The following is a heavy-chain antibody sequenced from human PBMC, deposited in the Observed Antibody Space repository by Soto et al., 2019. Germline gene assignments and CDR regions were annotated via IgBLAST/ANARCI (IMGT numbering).Heavy chain of an antibody. J-gene: IGHJ4*02. Sequence: PSETLSLTCAVSGGSISSGGYYWSWILQHPGKGLEWIGYIYYSGSTYYNPSLKSRVTISVDTSKNQFSLKLSSVTAADTAVYYCARARPPDYWGQGTLVTVSS. V-gene: IGHV4-31*11. CDR1: GGSISSGGYY. CDR3: ARARPPDY. CDR2: IYYSGST.